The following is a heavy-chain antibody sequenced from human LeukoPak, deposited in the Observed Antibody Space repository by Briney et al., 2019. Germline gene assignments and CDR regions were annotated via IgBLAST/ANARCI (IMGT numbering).Heavy chain of an antibody. CDR3: ARGNMAPDY. Sequence: ASVKVSCKASGYTFTSYYMHWVRQAPGQGLEWMGKINPSDGSTRYAQKFQGRVTVTTDTSTSTAYMELRSLRSDDTAVYYCARGNMAPDYWGQGTLVTVSS. J-gene: IGHJ4*02. CDR2: INPSDGST. V-gene: IGHV1-46*01. D-gene: IGHD2/OR15-2a*01. CDR1: GYTFTSYY.